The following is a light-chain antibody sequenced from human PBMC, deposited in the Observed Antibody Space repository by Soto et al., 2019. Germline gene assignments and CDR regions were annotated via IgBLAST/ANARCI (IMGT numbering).Light chain of an antibody. Sequence: DIEMTQSPSTLSASVGDRVTITCRASQTIRRWLAWYQQRPGKAPKVLIYDASTLESGVPARLSGSGSETEFTLTISSLQPEASATYYCQHYNSDPWTFGQGTKVEIK. CDR3: QHYNSDPWT. J-gene: IGKJ1*01. CDR1: QTIRRW. V-gene: IGKV1-5*01. CDR2: DAS.